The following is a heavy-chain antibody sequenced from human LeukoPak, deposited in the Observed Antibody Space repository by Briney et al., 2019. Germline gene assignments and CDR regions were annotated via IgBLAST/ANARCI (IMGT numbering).Heavy chain of an antibody. CDR1: GGSISSGGYY. V-gene: IGHV4-30-2*01. J-gene: IGHJ4*02. Sequence: SETLSLTCTVSGGSISSGGYYWSWIRQPPGKGLEWIGYIYHSGSTYYNPSLKSRVTISVDKSKNQFSLKLSSVTAADTAVYYCARLWGDYSSGWYVDYWGQGTLVTVSS. CDR2: IYHSGST. CDR3: ARLWGDYSSGWYVDY. D-gene: IGHD6-19*01.